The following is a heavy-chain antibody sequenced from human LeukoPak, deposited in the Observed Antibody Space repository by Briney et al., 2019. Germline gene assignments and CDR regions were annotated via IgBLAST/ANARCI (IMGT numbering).Heavy chain of an antibody. CDR1: VGTFSNYA. D-gene: IGHD1-26*01. V-gene: IGHV1-69*13. J-gene: IGHJ4*02. CDR3: ARDSVKVGAAYFDY. Sequence: ASVTVSCKASVGTFSNYAISWVRQAPGQGLEWMGGIIPIFGTANSAQKFQGRVTITADEFMSTAYMELSSLRSEDTAVYYCARDSVKVGAAYFDYWGQGTLVTVSS. CDR2: IIPIFGTA.